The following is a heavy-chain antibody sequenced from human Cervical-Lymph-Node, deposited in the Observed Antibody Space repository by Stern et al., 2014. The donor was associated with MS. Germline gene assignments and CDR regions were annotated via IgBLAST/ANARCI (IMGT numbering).Heavy chain of an antibody. CDR3: ARHLGPSTGSYYFDS. D-gene: IGHD6-19*01. J-gene: IGHJ4*02. V-gene: IGHV4-39*01. CDR2: IYYSGST. Sequence: QMQLQESGPGLVKPSETLSLTCTVSGGSITNHLFYWGWIRQPPGKGLELIASIYYSGSTFYNPSLKRRITISVHTPESQFSPKLTSVTAADTAVYYCARHLGPSTGSYYFDSWGQGTLVTVSS. CDR1: GGSITNHLFY.